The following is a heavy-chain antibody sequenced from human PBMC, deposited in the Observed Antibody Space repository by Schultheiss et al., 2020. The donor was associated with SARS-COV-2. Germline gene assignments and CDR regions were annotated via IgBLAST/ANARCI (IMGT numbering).Heavy chain of an antibody. J-gene: IGHJ6*02. CDR3: TTIVVVAATHYYGMDV. CDR2: TRNKANSYTT. CDR1: GFTFSDYY. Sequence: GGSLRLSCAASGFTFSDYYMSWIRQAPGKGLEWVGRTRNKANSYTTEYAASVKGRFTISRDDSKSIAYLQMNSLKTEDTAVYYCTTIVVVAATHYYGMDVWGQGTTVTVSS. V-gene: IGHV3-72*01. D-gene: IGHD2-15*01.